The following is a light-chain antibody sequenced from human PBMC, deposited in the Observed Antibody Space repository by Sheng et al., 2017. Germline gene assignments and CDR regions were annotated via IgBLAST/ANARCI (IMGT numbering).Light chain of an antibody. Sequence: QPASVSGSPGQSITISCTGTSSDVGSYNLVSWYQQHPGKAPKLMIYEVSKRPSGVSNRFSGSKSGNTASLTISGLQAEDEADYYCCSYAGSSTFYVFGTGTKVTVL. CDR1: SSDVGSYNL. CDR3: CSYAGSSTFYV. J-gene: IGLJ1*01. CDR2: EVS. V-gene: IGLV2-23*02.